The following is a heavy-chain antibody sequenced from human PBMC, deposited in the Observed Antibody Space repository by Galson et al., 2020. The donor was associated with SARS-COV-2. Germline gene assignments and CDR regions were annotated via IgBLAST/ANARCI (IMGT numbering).Heavy chain of an antibody. CDR3: ARDPAPLYGDNYYYGMDV. V-gene: IGHV4-59*01. Sequence: ETSEPLSLTCRVSDVSMTSSYWSWIRQPPGKGLEWIGYISYSGSTSYNPSLRSRVTILVDLSKNQFSLNLSSVTAADTAVYYCARDPAPLYGDNYYYGMDVWGRGTTVTVSS. CDR2: ISYSGST. CDR1: DVSMTSSY. D-gene: IGHD4-17*01. J-gene: IGHJ6*02.